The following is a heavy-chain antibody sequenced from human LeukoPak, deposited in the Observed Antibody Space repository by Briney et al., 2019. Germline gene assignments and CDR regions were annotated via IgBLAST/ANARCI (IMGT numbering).Heavy chain of an antibody. CDR3: ARSPTSMVIDF. CDR1: GGSISSYY. Sequence: PSETLSLTCSVSGGSISSYYWSWIRQPAGKGLEWIGRIYTSGSTNYNPSLKSRVTISLDASKNQFSLKLSSVTAADTAVYYCARSPTSMVIDFWGQGTLVTVSS. V-gene: IGHV4-4*07. D-gene: IGHD5-18*01. J-gene: IGHJ4*02. CDR2: IYTSGST.